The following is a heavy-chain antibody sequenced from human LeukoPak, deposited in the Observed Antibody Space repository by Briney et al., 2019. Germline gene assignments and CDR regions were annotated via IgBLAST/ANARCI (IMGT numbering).Heavy chain of an antibody. Sequence: PGGSLRLSCAASGFTFSDYYMSWIRQAPGKGLEWVSYISSSSTYTNYADSVKGRFTISRDNAKNSLYLQMSSLRVEDTAVYYCAKAADWLAADYIDYWGQGTLVTVSS. CDR2: ISSSSTYT. V-gene: IGHV3-11*05. J-gene: IGHJ4*02. CDR1: GFTFSDYY. D-gene: IGHD3-9*01. CDR3: AKAADWLAADYIDY.